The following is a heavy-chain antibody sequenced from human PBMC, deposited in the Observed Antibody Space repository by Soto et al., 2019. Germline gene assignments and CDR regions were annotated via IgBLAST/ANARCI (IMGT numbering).Heavy chain of an antibody. CDR3: ARDGRMGVVVPAVSHDAFDI. CDR2: ISAYNGNT. D-gene: IGHD2-2*01. CDR1: GYTFTSYG. J-gene: IGHJ3*02. V-gene: IGHV1-18*01. Sequence: QVQLVQSGAEVKKPGASVKVSCKASGYTFTSYGISWVRQAPGQGLEWMGWISAYNGNTNYAQKLQGRVTMTTDTSRSTAYRGGRSLGSDEPAVYYGARDGRMGVVVPAVSHDAFDIWGQGTMVPVSS.